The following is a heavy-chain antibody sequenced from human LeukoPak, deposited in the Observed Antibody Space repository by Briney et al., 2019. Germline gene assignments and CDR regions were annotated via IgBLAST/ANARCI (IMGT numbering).Heavy chain of an antibody. V-gene: IGHV3-53*01. CDR2: IYSGGST. CDR3: ARVRLDRSERNLDAFEN. CDR1: GFTVSSNY. D-gene: IGHD1-14*01. Sequence: GGSLRLSCAASGFTVSSNYMSWVRQAPEKGLEWVSSIYSGGSTYYADSMKGRFTISRDNSKNTVYLQMNSLRAEDTAVYFCARVRLDRSERNLDAFENWGQGTMVTVSS. J-gene: IGHJ3*02.